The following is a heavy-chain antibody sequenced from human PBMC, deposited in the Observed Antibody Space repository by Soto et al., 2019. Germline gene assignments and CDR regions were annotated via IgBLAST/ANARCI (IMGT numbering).Heavy chain of an antibody. J-gene: IGHJ5*02. CDR1: GASISTSKTY. V-gene: IGHV4-61*05. Sequence: SETLSLTCTVSGASISTSKTYWGWIRQPPGKGLEWIGYIYYSGSTNYNPSLKSRVTISVDTSKNQFSLKLSSVTAADTAVYYCARSIDPWGQGTLVTVSS. CDR2: IYYSGST. CDR3: ARSIDP.